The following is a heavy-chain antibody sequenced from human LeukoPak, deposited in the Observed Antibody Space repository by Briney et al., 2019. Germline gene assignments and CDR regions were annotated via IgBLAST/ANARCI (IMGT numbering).Heavy chain of an antibody. Sequence: GGSLRLSCTASGFTFSSYGMHWVRQAPGKGLEWVAFIRYDGINKYYADSVQGRFTISRDNSTNTLYLQMNSLRAEDTAVYYCAQDNHKSSWTPYYMDVWGKGTTVTVSS. J-gene: IGHJ6*03. CDR2: IRYDGINK. V-gene: IGHV3-30*02. D-gene: IGHD6-13*01. CDR1: GFTFSSYG. CDR3: AQDNHKSSWTPYYMDV.